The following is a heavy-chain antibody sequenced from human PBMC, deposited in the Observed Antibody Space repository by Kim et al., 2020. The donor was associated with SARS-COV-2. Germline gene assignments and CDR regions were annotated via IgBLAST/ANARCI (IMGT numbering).Heavy chain of an antibody. Sequence: SETLSLTCTVSGGSISSYYWSWIRQPPGKGLEWIGYIYYSGSTNYNPSLKSRVTISVDTSKNQFSLKLSSVTAADTAVSYCARLGIGYCCGGSCGNAVDV. CDR3: ARLGIGYCCGGSCGNAVDV. V-gene: IGHV4-59*12. CDR1: GGSISSYY. J-gene: IGHJ3*01. CDR2: IYYSGST. D-gene: IGHD2-15*01.